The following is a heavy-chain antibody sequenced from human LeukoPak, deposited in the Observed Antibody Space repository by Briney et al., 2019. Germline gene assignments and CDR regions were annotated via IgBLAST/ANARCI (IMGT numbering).Heavy chain of an antibody. V-gene: IGHV3-9*03. J-gene: IGHJ6*03. CDR3: AKDRALRGYYYYYMDV. CDR2: ISWNSGSI. CDR1: GFTFDDYA. Sequence: GGSLRLSCAASGFTFDDYAMHWVRQAPGKGLEWVSGISWNSGSIAYADSVKGRFTISRDNAKNSLYLQMNSLRDEDMALYYCAKDRALRGYYYYYMDVWGKGTTVTVSS.